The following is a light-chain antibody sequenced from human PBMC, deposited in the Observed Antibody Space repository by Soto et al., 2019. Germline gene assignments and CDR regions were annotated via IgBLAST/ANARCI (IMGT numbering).Light chain of an antibody. CDR1: SSDVGLYDY. Sequence: QSALTQPASVSGSPGQSITISCTGTSSDVGLYDYVSWYQQHPGKAPQLMIYAVSNRPSGVSNRFSASKSGNTASLFISGLQAEDEADYYCGSYTSDSSHVFGSGTKVTVL. J-gene: IGLJ1*01. CDR3: GSYTSDSSHV. V-gene: IGLV2-14*01. CDR2: AVS.